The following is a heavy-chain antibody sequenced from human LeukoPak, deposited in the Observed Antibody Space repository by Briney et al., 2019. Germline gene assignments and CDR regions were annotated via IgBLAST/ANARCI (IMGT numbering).Heavy chain of an antibody. J-gene: IGHJ6*03. D-gene: IGHD4-11*01. Sequence: PSETLSLTCAVYGGSFSGYYWSRIRQPPGKGLEWIGEINHSGSTNYNPSLKSRVTIAVDTSKNQFSLKLSSVTAADTAVYYCARVAVTNIYYYYYMDVWGKGTTVTVSS. V-gene: IGHV4-34*01. CDR1: GGSFSGYY. CDR3: ARVAVTNIYYYYYMDV. CDR2: INHSGST.